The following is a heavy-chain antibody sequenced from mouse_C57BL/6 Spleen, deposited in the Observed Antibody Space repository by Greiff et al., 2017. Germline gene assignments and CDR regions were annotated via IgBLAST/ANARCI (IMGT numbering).Heavy chain of an antibody. CDR2: IDPETGGT. V-gene: IGHV1-15*01. D-gene: IGHD1-1*01. CDR3: TRGPYYYGSSLWYFDV. CDR1: GYTFTDYE. J-gene: IGHJ1*03. Sequence: QVHVKQSGAELVRPGASVTLSCKASGYTFTDYEMHWVKQTPVHGLEWIGAIDPETGGTAYNQKFKGKAILTADKSSSTAYMELRSLTSEDSAVYYCTRGPYYYGSSLWYFDVWGTGTTVTVSS.